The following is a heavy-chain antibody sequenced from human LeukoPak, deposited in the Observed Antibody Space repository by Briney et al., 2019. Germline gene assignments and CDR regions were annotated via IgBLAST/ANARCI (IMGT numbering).Heavy chain of an antibody. J-gene: IGHJ4*02. Sequence: ASVKVSCKASGYTFTSYGISWVRQAPGQGLEWMGWISAYNDNTDYAQNLQGRVSMTTDTSTSTAYMELRSLRSDDTAVYYCARSKAAQLVWYVDYWCQVNLVTV. D-gene: IGHD6-13*01. CDR3: ARSKAAQLVWYVDY. CDR1: GYTFTSYG. V-gene: IGHV1-18*01. CDR2: ISAYNDNT.